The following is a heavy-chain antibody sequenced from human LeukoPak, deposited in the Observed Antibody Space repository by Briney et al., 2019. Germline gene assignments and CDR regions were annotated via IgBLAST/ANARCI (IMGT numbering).Heavy chain of an antibody. D-gene: IGHD3-22*01. CDR2: IRLDGSNK. CDR3: AKDTGDYYDSSGYYYAGWFDP. V-gene: IGHV3-30*02. CDR1: GFTFSSYG. Sequence: GGSLRLSCAASGFTFSSYGTYWVRQAPGKGLECVAFIRLDGSNKYYADSVQGRFTISRDNSKNTLYLQMNSLRAEDTAVYYCAKDTGDYYDSSGYYYAGWFDPWGQGTLVTVSS. J-gene: IGHJ5*02.